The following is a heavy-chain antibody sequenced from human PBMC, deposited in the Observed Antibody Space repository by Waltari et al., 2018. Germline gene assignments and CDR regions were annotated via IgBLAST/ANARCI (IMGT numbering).Heavy chain of an antibody. CDR2: SIAAKGDT. CDR1: GYRFTTHT. CDR3: ARDSGVAGGWFDP. D-gene: IGHD6-19*01. Sequence: QVQLVQSGAEVKKPGASVKVSCKTSGYRFTTHTLHWVRQAPGQRLEWMGWSIAAKGDTKYSQRFQARVTFSRDTVANTAYMEVSDLTPEDTAVYFCARDSGVAGGWFDPWGQGSLVIVS. J-gene: IGHJ5*02. V-gene: IGHV1-3*01.